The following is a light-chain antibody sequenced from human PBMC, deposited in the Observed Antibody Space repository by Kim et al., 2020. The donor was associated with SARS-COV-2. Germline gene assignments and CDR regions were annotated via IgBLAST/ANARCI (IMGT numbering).Light chain of an antibody. Sequence: PGERATLSCRASQSVSSSYLAWYQQTPGQAPRLLIYGASSRATGIPDRFSGSGSGTDFTLTISRLEPEDFAVYYCQQYGSSPPLTFGGGTKVDIK. CDR1: QSVSSSY. J-gene: IGKJ4*01. CDR2: GAS. CDR3: QQYGSSPPLT. V-gene: IGKV3-20*01.